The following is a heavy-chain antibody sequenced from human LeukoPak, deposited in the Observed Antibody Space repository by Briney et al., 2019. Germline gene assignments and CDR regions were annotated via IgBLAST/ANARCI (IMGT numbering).Heavy chain of an antibody. CDR2: IYYSGST. CDR3: ARGSGAFDI. CDR1: GFTFSSYA. J-gene: IGHJ3*02. Sequence: LRLSCAASGFTFSSYAMSWIRQHPGKGLEWIGYIYYSGSTYYNPSLKSRVTISVDTSKNQFSLKLSSVTAADTAVYYCARGSGAFDIWGQGTMVTVSS. V-gene: IGHV4-31*02. D-gene: IGHD3-10*01.